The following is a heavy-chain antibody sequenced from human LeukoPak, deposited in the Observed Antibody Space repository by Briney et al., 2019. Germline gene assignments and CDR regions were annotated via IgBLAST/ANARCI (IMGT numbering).Heavy chain of an antibody. V-gene: IGHV4-59*01. CDR2: ISYSGST. D-gene: IGHD6-19*01. CDR3: ARELSSGWLDY. J-gene: IGHJ4*02. Sequence: SETLSLTCTVFGGSISNNYWSWIRQPPGKGLEWIGYISYSGSTNYNPSLKSRATISADTPNNQFSLRLSSVTAADTAVYYCARELSSGWLDYWGQGILVTVSS. CDR1: GGSISNNY.